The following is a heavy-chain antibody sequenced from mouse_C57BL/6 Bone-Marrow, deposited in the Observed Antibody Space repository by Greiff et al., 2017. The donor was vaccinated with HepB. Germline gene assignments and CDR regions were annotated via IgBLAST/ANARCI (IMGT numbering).Heavy chain of an antibody. CDR3: TRDRFDYYFDY. J-gene: IGHJ2*01. Sequence: EVQLVESGGDLVKVGGSLKLSCAASGFTFSTSGMSWVRQTPDKRLEWVATINTGGTYTYYADSVKGRFTISKDSAKNTLFRLMSSLKSEDSAIYYCTRDRFDYYFDYWGQGTTLTVSS. V-gene: IGHV5-6*01. CDR1: GFTFSTSG. CDR2: INTGGTYT. D-gene: IGHD2-14*01.